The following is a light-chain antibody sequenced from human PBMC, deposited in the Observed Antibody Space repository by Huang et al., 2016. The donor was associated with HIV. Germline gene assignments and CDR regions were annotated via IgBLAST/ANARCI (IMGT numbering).Light chain of an antibody. V-gene: IGKV3-15*01. CDR1: ETVDSQ. CDR2: GAS. CDR3: QQYYSWPPFT. Sequence: EIVMTQSPATLSVSPGERVTLSCRASETVDSQLAWYQQKPGQAPRLLLYGASTRATNIPPRFSGSGSGTRFTLTISSLQSEDFAIYYCQQYYSWPPFTFGQGTKLRSN. J-gene: IGKJ2*01.